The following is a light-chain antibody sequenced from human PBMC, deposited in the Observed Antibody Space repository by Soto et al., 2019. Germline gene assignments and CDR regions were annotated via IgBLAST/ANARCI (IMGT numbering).Light chain of an antibody. Sequence: EIMLTKSPGTLSLSPGERATLSCRASQSVSSSYLAWYQQKPGQAPRLLIYGASSRATGIPDRLSGSGSGTDFTLNISGLERDDFEVYYCQQYGSSPSWTFGQGTNV. CDR3: QQYGSSPSWT. CDR2: GAS. J-gene: IGKJ1*01. CDR1: QSVSSSY. V-gene: IGKV3-20*01.